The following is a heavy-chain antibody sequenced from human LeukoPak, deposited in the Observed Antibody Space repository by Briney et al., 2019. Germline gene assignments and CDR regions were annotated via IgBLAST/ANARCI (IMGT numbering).Heavy chain of an antibody. CDR3: ARRGFGYDDFWKIDP. Sequence: SETLSLTCAVSGGSFSGFYWSWIRQSPGKGLEWIGENNHNKNTKYNPSLKSRVTISVDTSKNQFSLKMTSVTAADTAVYYCARRGFGYDDFWKIDPWSQGILVIVSS. V-gene: IGHV4-34*01. J-gene: IGHJ5*02. D-gene: IGHD3-3*01. CDR1: GGSFSGFY. CDR2: NNHNKNT.